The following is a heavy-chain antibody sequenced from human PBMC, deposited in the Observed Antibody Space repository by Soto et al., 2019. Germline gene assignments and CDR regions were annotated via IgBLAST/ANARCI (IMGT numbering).Heavy chain of an antibody. CDR2: IYYSGTT. CDR1: GGSITSSHYY. J-gene: IGHJ4*02. CDR3: ARHGPTWVAQVLYFDY. Sequence: QLQLQESGPRLVKPSETLSLTCTVSGGSITSSHYYWGWIRQPPGTGLEWIGTIYYSGTTSYHPSLKSRVTISADTSKNQFSLRLSSVTAADTAVYYCARHGPTWVAQVLYFDYWGQGALVTVSS. D-gene: IGHD7-27*01. V-gene: IGHV4-39*01.